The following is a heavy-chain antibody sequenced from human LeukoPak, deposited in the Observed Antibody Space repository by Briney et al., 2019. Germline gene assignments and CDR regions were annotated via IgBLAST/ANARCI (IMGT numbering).Heavy chain of an antibody. D-gene: IGHD1-1*01. CDR3: ASGLGRYDY. V-gene: IGHV4-39*07. CDR2: IYATGST. Sequence: SETLSLTCTVSGGSISSSTSYWGWIRQPPGKGLEWIGSIYATGSTYYKSSLKSRVTISIDTSNNQFSLKLSSVTAADTAVYYCASGLGRYDYWGQGTLVTVSS. J-gene: IGHJ4*02. CDR1: GGSISSSTSY.